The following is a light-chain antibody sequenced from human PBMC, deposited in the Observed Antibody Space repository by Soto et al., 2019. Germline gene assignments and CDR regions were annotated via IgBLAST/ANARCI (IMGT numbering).Light chain of an antibody. J-gene: IGLJ3*02. V-gene: IGLV8-61*01. CDR1: SGSVSTTYY. CDR3: LLFMGNGIWV. CDR2: NTN. Sequence: QAVVTQEPSSSVSPGGTVTLTCGLSSGSVSTTYYPSWYQQTPGQDPRTLIYNTNTRSSGVPDRFSGSILGNTAALTITGAQADDESDYYCLLFMGNGIWVFGGGTKLTVL.